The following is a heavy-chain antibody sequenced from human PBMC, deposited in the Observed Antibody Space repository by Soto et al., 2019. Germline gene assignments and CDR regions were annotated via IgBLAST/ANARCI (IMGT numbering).Heavy chain of an antibody. V-gene: IGHV1-18*01. CDR2: ISAYNGNT. J-gene: IGHJ6*02. D-gene: IGHD6-19*01. CDR3: ARDYSSGWYVNYGMDV. Sequence: QVQLVQSGAEVKKPGASVKVSFKASGYTFTSYGITWVRQAPGQGREWMGWISAYNGNTNYAQKLQGRVTMTTDTPTSTAYMELRSLRSDDTAVYYCARDYSSGWYVNYGMDVWGQGTTVTVSS. CDR1: GYTFTSYG.